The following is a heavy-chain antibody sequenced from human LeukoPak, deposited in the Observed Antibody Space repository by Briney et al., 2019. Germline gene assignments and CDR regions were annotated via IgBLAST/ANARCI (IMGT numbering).Heavy chain of an antibody. CDR1: GGSISSGGYY. CDR3: ARESTVGAYYFDY. J-gene: IGHJ4*02. V-gene: IGHV4-31*03. Sequence: PSETLSLTCTVSGGSISSGGYYWSWLRQHPGTGLEWIGYIYYSGSTYYNPSLKSRVTISVDTSKNQFSLKLSSVTAADTAVYYCARESTVGAYYFDYWGQGTLVTVSS. D-gene: IGHD3-16*01. CDR2: IYYSGST.